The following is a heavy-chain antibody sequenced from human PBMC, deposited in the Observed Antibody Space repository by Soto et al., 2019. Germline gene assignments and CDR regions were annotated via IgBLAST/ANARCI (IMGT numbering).Heavy chain of an antibody. D-gene: IGHD3-10*01. CDR3: ARDATMDEAWGWFAP. Sequence: QVQLVQSGAEVKKPGASVKVSCKASGYTFTSYAMHWVRQAPGQRLEWMGWINAGNGNTKYSQKFQGRVTITRDTSASTAYMELSSLRSEDTAVYYCARDATMDEAWGWFAPWGQGTLVTVSS. CDR1: GYTFTSYA. J-gene: IGHJ5*02. CDR2: INAGNGNT. V-gene: IGHV1-3*01.